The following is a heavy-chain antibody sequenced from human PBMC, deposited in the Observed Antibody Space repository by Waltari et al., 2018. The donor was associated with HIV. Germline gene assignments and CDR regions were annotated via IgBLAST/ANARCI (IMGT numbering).Heavy chain of an antibody. CDR2: IKSDGSDK. Sequence: GESLRLSCAASGFTFSDFWMTWVRQAPGKGLEWVANIKSDGSDKYYVDSVKGRFTISRDNAKNSVYLQMNTLRAEDTAIYYCARQAIVLTGWLDRWGRGTLVTVSS. V-gene: IGHV3-7*01. J-gene: IGHJ5*02. D-gene: IGHD3-9*01. CDR1: GFTFSDFW. CDR3: ARQAIVLTGWLDR.